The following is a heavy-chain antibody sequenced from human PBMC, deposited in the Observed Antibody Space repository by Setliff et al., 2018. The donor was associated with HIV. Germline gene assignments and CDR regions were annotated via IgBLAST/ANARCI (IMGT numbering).Heavy chain of an antibody. J-gene: IGHJ3*01. Sequence: PSETLSLTCSVSGSSISSNSYWWAWIRQPPGKGLEYIGTIYHRGVTFNNPSLKSRVVMSVDTSKNQFSLKLTSVTAADTATYYCARDTGVNVAPDGRGYHTLDFWGRGTMVTVSS. D-gene: IGHD2-8*02. CDR3: ARDTGVNVAPDGRGYHTLDF. CDR1: GSSISSNSY. V-gene: IGHV4-39*07. CDR2: IYHRGVT.